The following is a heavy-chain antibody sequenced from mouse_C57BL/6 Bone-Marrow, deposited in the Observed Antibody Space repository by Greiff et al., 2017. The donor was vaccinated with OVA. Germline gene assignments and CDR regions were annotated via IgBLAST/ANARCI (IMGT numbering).Heavy chain of an antibody. V-gene: IGHV5-6*01. J-gene: IGHJ3*01. CDR2: ISSGGSYT. D-gene: IGHD1-1*01. CDR1: GFTFSSYG. CDR3: ARHACGSGFAY. Sequence: DVHLVESGGDLVKPGGSLKLSCAASGFTFSSYGMSWVRQTPDKRLEWVATISSGGSYTYYPDSVKGRFTISRDNAKNTLYLQMSSLKSEDTAMYYCARHACGSGFAYWGQGTLVTVSA.